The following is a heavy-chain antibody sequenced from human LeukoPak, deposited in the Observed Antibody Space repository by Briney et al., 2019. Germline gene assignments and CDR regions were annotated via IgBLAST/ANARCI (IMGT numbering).Heavy chain of an antibody. D-gene: IGHD6-19*01. V-gene: IGHV4-59*01. CDR1: GGSISSYY. Sequence: SETLSLTCTVSGGSISSYYWGWIRQPPGKGLEWIGYIYYSGSTNYNPSLKSRVTISVDTSKNQFSLKLSFVTAADTAVYYCARGYASSGWPIPYYYGMDVWGQGTTVTVSS. J-gene: IGHJ6*02. CDR2: IYYSGST. CDR3: ARGYASSGWPIPYYYGMDV.